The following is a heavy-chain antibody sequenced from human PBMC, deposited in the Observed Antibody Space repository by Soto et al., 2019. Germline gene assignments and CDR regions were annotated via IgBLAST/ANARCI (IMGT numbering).Heavy chain of an antibody. CDR1: GFTFSSYA. J-gene: IGHJ4*02. D-gene: IGHD4-17*01. CDR2: ISYDGSNK. CDR3: ARGRTVTTLWGY. V-gene: IGHV3-30-3*01. Sequence: QVQLVESGGGVVQPGRSLGLSCAASGFTFSSYAMHWVRQAPGKGLEWVAVISYDGSNKYYADSVKGRFTISRDNSKNTLYLQMNSLRAEDTAVYYCARGRTVTTLWGYWGQGTLVTVSS.